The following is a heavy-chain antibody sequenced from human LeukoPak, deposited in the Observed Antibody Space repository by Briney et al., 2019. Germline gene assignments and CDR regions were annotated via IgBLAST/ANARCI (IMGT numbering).Heavy chain of an antibody. D-gene: IGHD3-22*01. CDR2: IKSDGST. CDR3: ARAPSELGGYYPEYFRH. J-gene: IGHJ1*01. CDR1: GFTFSSYW. V-gene: IGHV3-74*01. Sequence: PGGSLRLSCAASGFTFSSYWMPWVRQAPGKGLAWVSRIKSDGSTNYADSVKGRFTISRDNAKNTVSLQMNSLRAEDTGVYYCARAPSELGGYYPEYFRHWGQGTLVTVSS.